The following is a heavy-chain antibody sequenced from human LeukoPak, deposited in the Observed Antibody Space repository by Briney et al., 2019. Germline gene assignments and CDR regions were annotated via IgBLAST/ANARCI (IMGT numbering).Heavy chain of an antibody. CDR1: GFTFSSYA. Sequence: GGSLRLSCAASGFTFSSYAMHWVRQAPGKGLEWVAVISYDGSNKYYADSVKGRFTISRDNSKNTLYLQMNSLRAEDTAVYYCARYRSVTTGKRFFDYWGQGTLVTVSS. CDR2: ISYDGSNK. V-gene: IGHV3-30-3*01. J-gene: IGHJ4*02. D-gene: IGHD4-17*01. CDR3: ARYRSVTTGKRFFDY.